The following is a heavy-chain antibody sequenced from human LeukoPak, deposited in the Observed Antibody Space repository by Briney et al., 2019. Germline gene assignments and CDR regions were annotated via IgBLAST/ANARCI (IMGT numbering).Heavy chain of an antibody. J-gene: IGHJ5*02. CDR3: ARDASMVRGVMYNWFDP. CDR1: GYTFTGYY. Sequence: ASVKVSCKASGYTFTGYYMHRVRQAPGQGLEWMGWINPNSGGTNYAQKFQGRVTMTRDTSISTAYMELSRLRSDDTAVYYCARDASMVRGVMYNWFDPWGQGTLVTVSS. CDR2: INPNSGGT. D-gene: IGHD3-10*01. V-gene: IGHV1-2*02.